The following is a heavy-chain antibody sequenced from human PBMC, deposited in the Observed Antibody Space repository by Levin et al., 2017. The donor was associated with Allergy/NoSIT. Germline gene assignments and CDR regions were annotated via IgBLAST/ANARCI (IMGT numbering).Heavy chain of an antibody. D-gene: IGHD2-2*01. Sequence: GGSLRLSCAASGFTFSSYGMHWVRQAPGKGLEWVAVIWYDGSNKYYADSVKGRFTISRDNSKNTLYLQMNSLRAEDTAVYYCARDAGDIVVVPAAMDGYYYGMDVWGQGTTVTVSS. CDR2: IWYDGSNK. J-gene: IGHJ6*02. V-gene: IGHV3-33*01. CDR3: ARDAGDIVVVPAAMDGYYYGMDV. CDR1: GFTFSSYG.